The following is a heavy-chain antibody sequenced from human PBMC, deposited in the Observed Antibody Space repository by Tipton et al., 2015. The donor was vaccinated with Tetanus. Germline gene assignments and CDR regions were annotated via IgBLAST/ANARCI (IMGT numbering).Heavy chain of an antibody. V-gene: IGHV4-39*01. CDR2: IEYNGIT. CDR1: GGSISSTSSH. Sequence: TLSLTCTVSGGSISSTSSHWGWVRQSPEKGLEWIGTIEYNGITYYNPSLKSRVTISLDTSKNQFSLRLNSVTAADTAVYYCARGKDSSNYYMDFDYWGQGTLVTVSS. J-gene: IGHJ4*02. CDR3: ARGKDSSNYYMDFDY. D-gene: IGHD3-22*01.